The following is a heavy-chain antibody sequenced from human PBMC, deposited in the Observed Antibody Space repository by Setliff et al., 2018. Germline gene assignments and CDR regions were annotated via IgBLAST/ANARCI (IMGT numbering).Heavy chain of an antibody. D-gene: IGHD3-10*01. V-gene: IGHV1-18*01. CDR2: IGAYTGNT. CDR3: ARGPISGSGTYYGAD. J-gene: IGHJ4*02. CDR1: GYTFTSYG. Sequence: ASVKVSCKASGYTFTSYGISWVRQAPGQGLEWMGWIGAYTGNTNYAQKFQGRVTITADESTSTTYMEVSSLTSEDTAEYFCARGPISGSGTYYGADWGQGTLVTVSS.